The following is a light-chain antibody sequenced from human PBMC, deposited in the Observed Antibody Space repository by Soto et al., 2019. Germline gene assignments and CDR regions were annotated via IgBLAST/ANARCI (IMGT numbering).Light chain of an antibody. Sequence: QTVVTQEPSFSASPGETVTLTCGLSSGSVSTNYYPSWYQETPGQAPRTLIYNTDTHSSGVPDRFSGSILGNKAALTITGAQADDESVYYCALYMGSGVSVFGGGTKLTVL. V-gene: IGLV8-61*01. CDR3: ALYMGSGVSV. J-gene: IGLJ3*02. CDR2: NTD. CDR1: SGSVSTNYY.